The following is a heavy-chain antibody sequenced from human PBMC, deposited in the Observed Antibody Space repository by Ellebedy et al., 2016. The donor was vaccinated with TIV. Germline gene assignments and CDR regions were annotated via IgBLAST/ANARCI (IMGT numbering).Heavy chain of an antibody. D-gene: IGHD4-11*01. Sequence: SETLSLTCAVYGGPFNPYSWTWIRQPPGRGLEWIGEISHNGSTSSNPSLKSRVTISVDMSKRQFSLKINSVTAADTAIYYCASGSNSFDPWGRGTLVVVSP. CDR3: ASGSNSFDP. V-gene: IGHV4-34*01. CDR2: ISHNGST. CDR1: GGPFNPYS. J-gene: IGHJ5*02.